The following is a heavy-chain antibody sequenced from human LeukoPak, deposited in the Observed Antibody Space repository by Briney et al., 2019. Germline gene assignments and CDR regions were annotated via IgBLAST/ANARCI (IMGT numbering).Heavy chain of an antibody. CDR3: ARANPSFDY. Sequence: SETLSLTCTVSGGSISSYYWSWIRQPPGKGLEWIGYIFYSGSTNYNPSLKSRVTISVDTSKNQVSLKLRSVTAADTAVYYCARANPSFDYWGQGTLVTVSS. V-gene: IGHV4-59*08. CDR2: IFYSGST. CDR1: GGSISSYY. J-gene: IGHJ4*02.